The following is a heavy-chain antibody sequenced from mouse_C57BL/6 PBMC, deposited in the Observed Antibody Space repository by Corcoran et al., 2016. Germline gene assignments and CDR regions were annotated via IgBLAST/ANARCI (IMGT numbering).Heavy chain of an antibody. J-gene: IGHJ3*01. CDR1: GYTFTTYG. CDR3: ARDYYGSSYVRFAY. V-gene: IGHV9-3*01. Sequence: QIQLVQSRPELKKPGETVKISCKASGYTFTTYGMSWVKQAPGKGLKWMGWINTYSGVPTYADDFKGRFAFSLETSASTAYLQINNLKNEDTATYFCARDYYGSSYVRFAYWGQGTLVTVSA. CDR2: INTYSGVP. D-gene: IGHD1-1*01.